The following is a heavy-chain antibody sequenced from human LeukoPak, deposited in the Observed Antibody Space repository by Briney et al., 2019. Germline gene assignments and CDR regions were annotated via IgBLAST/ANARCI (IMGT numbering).Heavy chain of an antibody. CDR3: ARRPSREARFDP. CDR1: GYTFTGYY. J-gene: IGHJ5*02. CDR2: INPNSGGT. V-gene: IGHV1-2*02. Sequence: ASVKVSCKASGYTFTGYYMHWVRQAPGQGLEWMGWINPNSGGTNYAQKFQGRVTMTRDTSISTAYMELRSLRSDDTAVYYCARRPSREARFDPWGQGTLVTVSS.